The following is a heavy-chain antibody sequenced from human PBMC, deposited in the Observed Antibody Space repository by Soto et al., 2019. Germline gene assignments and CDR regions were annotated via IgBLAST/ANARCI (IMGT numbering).Heavy chain of an antibody. CDR2: IYHSGST. Sequence: WIRQPPGKGLEWIGYIYHSGSTYYNPSLKSRVAISLDRSKNQFSLKLSSVIAADTAAYACAIALRWWDPWCQGLLVTASS. D-gene: IGHD2-21*01. CDR3: AIALRWWDP. V-gene: IGHV4-30-2*01. J-gene: IGHJ5*02.